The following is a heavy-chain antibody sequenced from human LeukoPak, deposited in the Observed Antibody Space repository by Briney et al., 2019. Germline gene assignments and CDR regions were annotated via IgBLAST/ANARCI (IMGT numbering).Heavy chain of an antibody. Sequence: SVKVSCKASGGTFSSYTISWVRQAPGQGLEWMGRIIPILGIANYAQKFQGRVTITADKSTTTAYMELSSLRSEDTAVYYCARRVSPVVRAAGTRKDETYSFDSWGQGTLVTVSS. CDR2: IIPILGIA. J-gene: IGHJ4*02. CDR1: GGTFSSYT. D-gene: IGHD6-13*01. CDR3: ARRVSPVVRAAGTRKDETYSFDS. V-gene: IGHV1-69*02.